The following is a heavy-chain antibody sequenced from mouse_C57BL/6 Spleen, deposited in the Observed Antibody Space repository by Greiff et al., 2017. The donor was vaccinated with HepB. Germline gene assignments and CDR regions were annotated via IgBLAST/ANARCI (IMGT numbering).Heavy chain of an antibody. CDR3: ARPNWDGWFAY. CDR2: IRNKANGYTT. J-gene: IGHJ3*01. D-gene: IGHD4-1*01. V-gene: IGHV7-3*01. Sequence: EVMLVESGGGLVQPGGSLSLSCAASGFTFTDYYMSWVRQPPGKALEWLGFIRNKANGYTTEYSASVKGRFTISRDNSQSILYLQMNALRAEDSATYYCARPNWDGWFAYWGQGTLVTVSA. CDR1: GFTFTDYY.